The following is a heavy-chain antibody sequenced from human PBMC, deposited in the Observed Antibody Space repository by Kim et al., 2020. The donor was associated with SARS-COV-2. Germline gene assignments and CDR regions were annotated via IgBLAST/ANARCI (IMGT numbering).Heavy chain of an antibody. D-gene: IGHD3-9*01. CDR2: IRSKAYGGTT. CDR1: GFTFGDYA. J-gene: IGHJ6*02. V-gene: IGHV3-49*03. CDR3: TLIRYFDWPNYGMDV. Sequence: GGSLRLSCTASGFTFGDYAMSWFRQAPGKGLEWVGFIRSKAYGGTTEYAASVKGRFTISRDDSKSIAYLQMNSLKTEDTAVYYCTLIRYFDWPNYGMDVWGQGTTVTVSS.